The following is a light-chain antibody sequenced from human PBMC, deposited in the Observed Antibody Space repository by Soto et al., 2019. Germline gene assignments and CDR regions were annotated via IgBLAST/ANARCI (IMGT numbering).Light chain of an antibody. CDR2: GAS. CDR3: QQYNNWPPFT. Sequence: ETVMTQSPATLSVSPGRKVTLSCRPSGGLIGNLAWYQQRSGQAPRLLIYGASTRATGVPARFSGSGSGTEFTLTISSLQSDDFAIYFCQQYNNWPPFTFGGGTTVEIK. J-gene: IGKJ4*01. CDR1: GGLIGN. V-gene: IGKV3-15*01.